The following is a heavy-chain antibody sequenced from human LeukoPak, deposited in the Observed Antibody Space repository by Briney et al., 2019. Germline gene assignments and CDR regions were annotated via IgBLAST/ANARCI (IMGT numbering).Heavy chain of an antibody. V-gene: IGHV3-20*04. CDR3: ARDRNDYDFWSGYSMSYFDY. J-gene: IGHJ4*02. CDR1: GFTFEDYD. D-gene: IGHD3-3*01. CDR2: IKWNGGST. Sequence: GGSLRLSCAASGFTFEDYDMNWVRQAPGKGLEWVSGIKWNGGSTGHADSVRGRFTISRDNAKNSLYLQMNSLRAEDTALYYCARDRNDYDFWSGYSMSYFDYWGQGTLVTVSS.